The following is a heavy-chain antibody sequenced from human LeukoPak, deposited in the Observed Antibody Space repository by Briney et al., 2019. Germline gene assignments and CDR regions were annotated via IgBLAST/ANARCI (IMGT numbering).Heavy chain of an antibody. CDR2: IYEDGST. J-gene: IGHJ4*02. CDR1: GGSTSSFY. Sequence: SETLSLTCTVSGGSTSSFYWSWIRQPPGKGLQWIGYIYEDGSTNYNPSLKSRVTISVDTSKNQFSLKVSSVTAADTAVYYCARGLRSSSWYVVGYWGQGTLVTVSS. CDR3: ARGLRSSSWYVVGY. D-gene: IGHD6-13*01. V-gene: IGHV4-4*08.